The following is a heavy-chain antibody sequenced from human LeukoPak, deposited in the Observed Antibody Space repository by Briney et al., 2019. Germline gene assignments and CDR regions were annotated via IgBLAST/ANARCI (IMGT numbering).Heavy chain of an antibody. V-gene: IGHV1-18*01. J-gene: IGHJ4*02. Sequence: GASVKVSCKASGYTFTSYGISWVRQAPGQGLEWMGWISAYNGNTNYAQKLQGRVTMTTDTSTSTAYMELRSLRSDDTAVYYCARRMEKYSSSWYGSLDYWGQGTLVTVSS. CDR2: ISAYNGNT. CDR3: ARRMEKYSSSWYGSLDY. D-gene: IGHD6-13*01. CDR1: GYTFTSYG.